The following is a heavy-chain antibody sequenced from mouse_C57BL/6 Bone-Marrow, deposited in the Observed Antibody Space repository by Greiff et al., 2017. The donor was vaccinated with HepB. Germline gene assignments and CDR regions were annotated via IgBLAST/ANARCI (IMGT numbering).Heavy chain of an antibody. CDR2: INPNYGTT. V-gene: IGHV1-39*01. CDR1: GYSFTDYN. CDR3: ARSRIYSNYVGAWFAY. D-gene: IGHD2-5*01. J-gene: IGHJ3*01. Sequence: EVQLQQSGPELVKPGASVKISCKASGYSFTDYNMNWVKQSNGKSLEWIGVINPNYGTTSYNQKFKGKATLTVDQSSSTAYMQLNSLTSEGSAVYYCARSRIYSNYVGAWFAYWGQGTLVTVSA.